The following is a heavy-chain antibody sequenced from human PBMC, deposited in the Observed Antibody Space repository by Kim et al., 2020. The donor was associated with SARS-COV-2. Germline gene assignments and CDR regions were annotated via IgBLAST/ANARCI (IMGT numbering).Heavy chain of an antibody. J-gene: IGHJ3*02. D-gene: IGHD3-9*01. CDR3: ARESSPDYDILTGYAFDI. V-gene: IGHV3-21*01. CDR2: ISSSSSYI. CDR1: GFTFSSYS. Sequence: GGSLRLSCAASGFTFSSYSMNWVRQAPGKGLEWVSSISSSSSYIYYADSVKGRFTISRDNAKNSLYLQMNSLRAEDTAVYYCARESSPDYDILTGYAFDIWGQGTMVTVSS.